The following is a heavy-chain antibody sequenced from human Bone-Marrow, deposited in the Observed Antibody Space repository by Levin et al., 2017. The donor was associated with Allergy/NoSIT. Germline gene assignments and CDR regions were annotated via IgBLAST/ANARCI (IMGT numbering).Heavy chain of an antibody. J-gene: IGHJ4*02. CDR3: AKYPKSGKWGAMYYFDY. D-gene: IGHD3-16*01. CDR1: GFTFSSYG. Sequence: GGSLRLSCAASGFTFSSYGMHWVRQAPGKGLEWVAVISYDGSNKYYADSVKGRFTISRDNSKNTLYLQMNSLRAEDTAVYYCAKYPKSGKWGAMYYFDYWGQGTLVTVSS. CDR2: ISYDGSNK. V-gene: IGHV3-30*18.